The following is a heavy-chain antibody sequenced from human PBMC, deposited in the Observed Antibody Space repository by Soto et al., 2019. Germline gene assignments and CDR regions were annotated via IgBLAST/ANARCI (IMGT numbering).Heavy chain of an antibody. J-gene: IGHJ6*02. CDR3: ARYHGYYYYSMDV. V-gene: IGHV1-8*01. D-gene: IGHD2-2*01. CDR1: GYTFTSYD. Sequence: QVQLVQSGAEVKKPGASVKVSCKASGYTFTSYDINWVRQATGQGLEWMGWMNPNSGNTAYAQKIEDRVTMTTNTTISTAYRELSSLISEDTAVYYCARYHGYYYYSMDVWGQGTTVTVSS. CDR2: MNPNSGNT.